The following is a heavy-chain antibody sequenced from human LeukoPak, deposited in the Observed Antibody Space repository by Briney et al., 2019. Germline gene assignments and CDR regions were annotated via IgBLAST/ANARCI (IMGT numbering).Heavy chain of an antibody. V-gene: IGHV1-2*02. J-gene: IGHJ3*02. D-gene: IGHD3-3*01. Sequence: ASVKVSCKASGYTFTNYYIHWVRQAPGQGLEWMGWINSNRGGTNYAQKFQGRVTMTMDTSISTAYMELRSVRSDDTAVYYCARDHGDDAFDIWGPGTMVTVSS. CDR3: ARDHGDDAFDI. CDR2: INSNRGGT. CDR1: GYTFTNYY.